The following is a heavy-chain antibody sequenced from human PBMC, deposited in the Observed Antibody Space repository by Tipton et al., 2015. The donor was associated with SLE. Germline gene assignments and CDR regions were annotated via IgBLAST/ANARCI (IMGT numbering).Heavy chain of an antibody. CDR1: GGSFSGYY. CDR2: INHSGST. CDR3: ASLRTEYYYGSRADY. D-gene: IGHD3-10*01. J-gene: IGHJ4*02. V-gene: IGHV4-34*01. Sequence: TLSLTCAVYGGSFSGYYWSWIRQPPGKGLEWIGEINHSGSTNYNPSLKSRVTISVDTSENRFSLKLSSVTAADTAVYYCASLRTEYYYGSRADYWGQGTLVTVPS.